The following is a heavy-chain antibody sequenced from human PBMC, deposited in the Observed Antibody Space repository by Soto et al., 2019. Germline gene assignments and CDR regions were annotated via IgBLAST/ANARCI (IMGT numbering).Heavy chain of an antibody. J-gene: IGHJ4*02. V-gene: IGHV3-72*01. D-gene: IGHD1-26*01. CDR3: ARFSGSYTRGLDY. CDR1: GFTFSDHY. Sequence: EVQLVESGGGLVQPGGSLRLSCAASGFTFSDHYMDWVRQAPGKGLEWVGRSRNKANSYSTEYAASVKGRFTISRDESKNSLDLLMNSLKTEDTAVYYCARFSGSYTRGLDYWGQGTLVTVSP. CDR2: SRNKANSYST.